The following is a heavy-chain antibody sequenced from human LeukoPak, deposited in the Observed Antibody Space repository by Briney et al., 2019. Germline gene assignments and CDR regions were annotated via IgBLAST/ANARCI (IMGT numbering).Heavy chain of an antibody. CDR2: FDPEDGET. J-gene: IGHJ6*02. Sequence: ASVKVSCKVSGYTLTELSMHWVRRAPGKGLEWMGGFDPEDGETIYAQKFQGRVTMTEDTSTDTAYMDLSSLRSEDTAVYYCATAPLGYCSGGSCSAGDYVMDVWGQGTTVTVSS. D-gene: IGHD2-15*01. CDR1: GYTLTELS. CDR3: ATAPLGYCSGGSCSAGDYVMDV. V-gene: IGHV1-24*01.